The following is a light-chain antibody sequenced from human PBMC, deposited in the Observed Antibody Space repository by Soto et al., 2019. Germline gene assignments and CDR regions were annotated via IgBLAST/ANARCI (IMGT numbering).Light chain of an antibody. Sequence: EIVLTQSPGTLSLSPGERATLSCRASQSVSSSSLVWYQQKPGQAPRLLMYGASSRATGIPDRFSGSGSGTDFALTISRLEPEDFAVYYCQRYGGSYTFGQATTLEIK. V-gene: IGKV3-20*01. CDR1: QSVSSSS. J-gene: IGKJ2*01. CDR3: QRYGGSYT. CDR2: GAS.